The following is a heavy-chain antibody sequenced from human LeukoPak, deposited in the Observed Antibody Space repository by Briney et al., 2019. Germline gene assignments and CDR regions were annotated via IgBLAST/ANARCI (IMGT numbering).Heavy chain of an antibody. CDR2: IGTGDDT. CDR1: GFTFSTYD. V-gene: IGHV3-13*01. CDR3: ARGYDILTGYFHFDY. J-gene: IGHJ4*02. Sequence: GGSLRLSCAASGFTFSTYDMHWVRQVTGKGLEWVSAIGTGDDTYYLGSVKGRFTISRDNAKNSLYLQMNSLRAEDTALYYCARGYDILTGYFHFDYWGQGTLVTVSS. D-gene: IGHD3-9*01.